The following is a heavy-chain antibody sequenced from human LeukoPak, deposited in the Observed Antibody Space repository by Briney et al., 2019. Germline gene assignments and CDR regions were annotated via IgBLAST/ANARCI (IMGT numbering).Heavy chain of an antibody. CDR3: ARDARIPRPYGMDV. Sequence: GGSLRLSCAASGFTFSSYSMNWVRQAPGKGLEWVSYISSSSSYIYYADSVKGRFTISRDNAKNSLYLQMNSLRAEDTAVYYCARDARIPRPYGMDVWGQGTTVTVSS. CDR1: GFTFSSYS. CDR2: ISSSSSYI. J-gene: IGHJ6*02. V-gene: IGHV3-21*05.